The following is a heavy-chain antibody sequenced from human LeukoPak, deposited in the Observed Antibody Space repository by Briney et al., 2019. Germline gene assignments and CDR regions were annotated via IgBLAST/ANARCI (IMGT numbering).Heavy chain of an antibody. CDR1: GYSISSASY. D-gene: IGHD3-3*01. CDR2: IYHSGSP. V-gene: IGHV4-38-2*01. Sequence: SETLSLTCAVSGYSISSASYWGWIRQPPEKGLEWIGNIYHSGSPYYNPSLKSRVTISVDTSKNQFSLKLSSVTAADTAVYYCARPTSSQGYFGVVIDWGQGTLVTVSS. J-gene: IGHJ4*02. CDR3: ARPTSSQGYFGVVID.